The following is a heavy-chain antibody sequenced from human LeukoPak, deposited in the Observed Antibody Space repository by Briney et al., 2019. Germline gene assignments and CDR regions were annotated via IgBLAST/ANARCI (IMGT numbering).Heavy chain of an antibody. Sequence: GGSLRLSCVASGFTLSTNYMSWVRQAPGKGLAWVSVTYSGGTTYYADSVKGRITISTDNSQNTLYLQMNSLRPEDTAVYYCARDQNYWGQGTLVTVSA. CDR1: GFTLSTNY. V-gene: IGHV3-66*02. J-gene: IGHJ4*02. CDR3: ARDQNY. CDR2: TYSGGTT.